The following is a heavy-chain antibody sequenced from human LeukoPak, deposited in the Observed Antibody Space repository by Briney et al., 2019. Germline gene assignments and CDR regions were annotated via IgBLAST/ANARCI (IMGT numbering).Heavy chain of an antibody. D-gene: IGHD6-13*01. CDR1: GYTFTGYY. V-gene: IGHV1-2*02. Sequence: GASVKVSCKASGYTFTGYYMHWVRQAPGQGLEWMGWINPNSGGTNYAQKFQGRVTMTRDTSISTAYMELSRLRSDDTAVYCCARDGSSWYSYYYYYYMDVWGKGTTVTISS. CDR3: ARDGSSWYSYYYYYYMDV. J-gene: IGHJ6*03. CDR2: INPNSGGT.